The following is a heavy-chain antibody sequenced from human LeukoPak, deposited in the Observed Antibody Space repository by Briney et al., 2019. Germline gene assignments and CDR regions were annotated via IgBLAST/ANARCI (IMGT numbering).Heavy chain of an antibody. V-gene: IGHV3-74*01. J-gene: IGHJ4*02. CDR3: ARSSNGPEH. D-gene: IGHD2-8*01. Sequence: GGSLRLSCAASGFTFSSYWMHWVRQAPGKGLVWVSRINSDGSTTNYADSVKGRFTISRDNAKNTLYLQMNSLRVDDTAVYYCARSSNGPEHWGQGTLVTVSS. CDR2: INSDGSTT. CDR1: GFTFSSYW.